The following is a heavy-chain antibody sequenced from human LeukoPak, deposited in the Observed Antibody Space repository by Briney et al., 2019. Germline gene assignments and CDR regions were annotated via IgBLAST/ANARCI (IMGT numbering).Heavy chain of an antibody. V-gene: IGHV1-46*01. J-gene: IGHJ4*02. CDR1: GYTFTSYY. Sequence: ASAKVSCKASGYTFTSYYMHWVRQAPGQGLEWMGIINPSGGSTNYAQKFQGRVTITADESTSTAYMELSSLRSEDTAVYYCARNDYGGPGDYWGQGTLVTVSS. CDR3: ARNDYGGPGDY. CDR2: INPSGGST. D-gene: IGHD4-23*01.